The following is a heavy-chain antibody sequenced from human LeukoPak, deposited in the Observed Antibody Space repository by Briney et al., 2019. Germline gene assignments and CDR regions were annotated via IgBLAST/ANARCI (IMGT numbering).Heavy chain of an antibody. CDR2: IYHSGST. V-gene: IGHV4-38-2*02. Sequence: SSETLSLTCTVSGYSISSGYYWGWIRQPPGKGLEWNGSIYHSGSTYYNPSRKRRVTRSVDTSKNQYSLKLSSVTAADTAVYYCARDWPPRYCSSTSCYDYYYYMDVWGKGTTVTVSS. J-gene: IGHJ6*03. CDR1: GYSISSGYY. CDR3: ARDWPPRYCSSTSCYDYYYYMDV. D-gene: IGHD2-2*01.